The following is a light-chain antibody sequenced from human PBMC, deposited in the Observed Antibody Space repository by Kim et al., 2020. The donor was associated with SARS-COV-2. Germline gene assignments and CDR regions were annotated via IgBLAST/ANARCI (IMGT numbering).Light chain of an antibody. V-gene: IGKV3-15*01. J-gene: IGKJ5*01. CDR2: DAS. CDR1: RSVSSY. CDR3: QQYNNWPPIT. Sequence: SPGDRATLSCRASRSVSSYLAWYQQKPGQAPRLLIYDASTRATGIPARFSGSGSGTEFTLTISSLQSEDFAVYYCQQYNNWPPITFGQGTRLEIK.